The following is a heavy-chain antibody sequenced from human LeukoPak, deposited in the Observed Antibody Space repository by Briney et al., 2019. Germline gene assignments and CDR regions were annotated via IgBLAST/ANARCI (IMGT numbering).Heavy chain of an antibody. CDR2: IRSSSRTI. CDR1: GFTFSSYS. J-gene: IGHJ6*04. D-gene: IGHD3-10*02. Sequence: GGSLRLSYAASGFTFSSYSMNWVRQAPGKGLEWVSYIRSSSRTIYYADSVKGRFTISRDNAKNSLFLQMNSLRAEDTAVYYCAELGITMIGGVWGKGTTVTISS. CDR3: AELGITMIGGV. V-gene: IGHV3-48*01.